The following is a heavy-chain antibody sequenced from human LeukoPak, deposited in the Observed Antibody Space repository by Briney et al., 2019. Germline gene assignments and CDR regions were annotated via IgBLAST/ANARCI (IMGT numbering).Heavy chain of an antibody. J-gene: IGHJ4*02. D-gene: IGHD5-24*01. CDR2: IYYSGST. V-gene: IGHV4-59*01. Sequence: PSETLSLTCTVSGGSISSYYWSWIRQPPGKGLEWIGYIYYSGSTNYNPSLKSRVTISVDTSKSQFSLKLSSVTAADTAVYYCARERGRDGYNYPFDYWGQGTLVTVSS. CDR3: ARERGRDGYNYPFDY. CDR1: GGSISSYY.